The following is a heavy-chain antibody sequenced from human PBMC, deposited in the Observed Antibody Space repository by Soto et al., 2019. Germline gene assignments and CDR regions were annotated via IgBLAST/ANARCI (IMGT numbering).Heavy chain of an antibody. CDR3: ARGSLTPTRDYYCSSTSCHSQWLGGRLNY. D-gene: IGHD2-2*01. CDR2: INHSGST. J-gene: IGHJ4*02. Sequence: PSETLSLTCTISGGSISHSSYYWGWIRQPPGKGLEWIGEINHSGSTNYNPSLKSRVTISVDTSKNQFSLKLSSVTAADTAVYYCARGSLTPTRDYYCSSTSCHSQWLGGRLNYWGQGTLVTVSS. V-gene: IGHV4-39*07. CDR1: GGSISHSSYY.